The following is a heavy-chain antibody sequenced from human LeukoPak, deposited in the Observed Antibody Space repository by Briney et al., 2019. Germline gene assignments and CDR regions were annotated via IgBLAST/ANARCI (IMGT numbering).Heavy chain of an antibody. D-gene: IGHD3-10*01. J-gene: IGHJ4*02. Sequence: GGSLRLSCAASEFTFSSYGMHWVRQAPGKGLEWVAVISYDGSNKYYADSVKGRFTISRDNSKNTLYLQMNSLRAEDTAVYYCAKERYYGSGNYGGYFDYWGQGTLVTVSS. CDR2: ISYDGSNK. V-gene: IGHV3-30*18. CDR3: AKERYYGSGNYGGYFDY. CDR1: EFTFSSYG.